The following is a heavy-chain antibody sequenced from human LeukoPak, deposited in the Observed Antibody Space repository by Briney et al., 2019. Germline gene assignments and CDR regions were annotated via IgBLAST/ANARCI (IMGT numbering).Heavy chain of an antibody. CDR2: ISGSGGST. D-gene: IGHD3-22*01. V-gene: IGHV3-23*01. J-gene: IGHJ6*02. CDR3: AKGGTDSSGYYLDYYYYGTDV. Sequence: GGSLRLSCAASGFTFSSYAMSWVRQAPGKGLEWVSAISGSGGSTYYADSVKGRFTISRDNSKNTLYLQMNSLRAEDAAVYYCAKGGTDSSGYYLDYYYYGTDVWGHGTTVTVSS. CDR1: GFTFSSYA.